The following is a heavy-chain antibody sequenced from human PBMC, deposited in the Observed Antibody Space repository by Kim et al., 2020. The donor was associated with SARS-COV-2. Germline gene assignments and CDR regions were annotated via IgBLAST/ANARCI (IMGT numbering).Heavy chain of an antibody. V-gene: IGHV3-15*01. D-gene: IGHD4-17*01. Sequence: PVKGRFPISRDDSKNTLYLQMNSLKTEDTAVYYCTTDDDGDPYYYDGMDVWGRGTTVTVSS. CDR3: TTDDDGDPYYYDGMDV. J-gene: IGHJ6*02.